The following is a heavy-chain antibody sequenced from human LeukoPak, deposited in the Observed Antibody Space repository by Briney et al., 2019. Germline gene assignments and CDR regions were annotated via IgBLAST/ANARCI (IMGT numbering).Heavy chain of an antibody. J-gene: IGHJ2*01. CDR1: GGSISSYY. D-gene: IGHD6-6*01. CDR2: IYYSGST. CDR3: AAPGGGSSSPYWYFDL. Sequence: SETLSLTCTVSGGSISSYYWSWIRQPPGKGLEWFGYIYYSGSTNYNPSLKSRVTISVDTSKNQFSLKLSSVTAADTAVYYCAAPGGGSSSPYWYFDLWGRGTLVTVSS. V-gene: IGHV4-59*01.